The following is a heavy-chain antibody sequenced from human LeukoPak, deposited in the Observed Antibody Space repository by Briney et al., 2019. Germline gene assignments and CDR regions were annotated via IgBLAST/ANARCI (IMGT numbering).Heavy chain of an antibody. CDR3: ARVRREAGTAVMDV. CDR1: GGSISSSSYY. CDR2: IYYSGST. Sequence: PSETLSLTCTVSGGSISSSSYYWGWIRQPPGKGLEWIGSIYYSGSTYYNPSLKSRVTISVDTSKNQFSLKLSSVTAADTAVYYCARVRREAGTAVMDVWGQGTTVTVSS. J-gene: IGHJ6*02. V-gene: IGHV4-39*07. D-gene: IGHD2-21*02.